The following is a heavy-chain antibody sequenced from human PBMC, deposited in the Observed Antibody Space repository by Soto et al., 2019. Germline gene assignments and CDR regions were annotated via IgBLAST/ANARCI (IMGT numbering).Heavy chain of an antibody. V-gene: IGHV3-23*01. CDR3: AKVLVKGYDILTGYFSGYFQH. Sequence: GGSLRLSCAASGFTFSSYAMSWVRQAPGKGLEWVSAISGSDGSTYYADSVKGRFTISRDNSKNTLYLQMNSLRAEDTAVYYCAKVLVKGYDILTGYFSGYFQHWGQGTLVTVPS. CDR1: GFTFSSYA. CDR2: ISGSDGST. D-gene: IGHD3-9*01. J-gene: IGHJ1*01.